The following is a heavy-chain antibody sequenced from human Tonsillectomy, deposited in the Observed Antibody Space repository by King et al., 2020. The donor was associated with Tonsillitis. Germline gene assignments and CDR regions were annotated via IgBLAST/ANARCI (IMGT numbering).Heavy chain of an antibody. V-gene: IGHV4-39*01. J-gene: IGHJ5*02. CDR2: FYYSGST. Sequence: QLQESGPGLVKPSETLSLTCTVSGGSISSSYYYWGWIRQPPGKGLEWIGTFYYSGSTYYNTSLKSRVNMSVDTSKNQFSLKLNSVTAADTAMYYCARHIIVHLLTWFDPWGQGTLVTVSS. D-gene: IGHD2/OR15-2a*01. CDR1: GGSISSSYYY. CDR3: ARHIIVHLLTWFDP.